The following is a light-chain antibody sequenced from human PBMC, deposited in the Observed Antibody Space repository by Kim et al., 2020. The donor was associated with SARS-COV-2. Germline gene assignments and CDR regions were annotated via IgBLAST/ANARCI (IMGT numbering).Light chain of an antibody. Sequence: QSVLTQPPSVSGAPGQGVTISCTGSSSNIGAGYDVHWYQQLPGTAPKLLIYGNSNRPSGVPDRFSGSKSGTAASLAITWLQAEDEADYYCQSYDSSLSGWVFGGGTQLTVL. J-gene: IGLJ3*02. CDR3: QSYDSSLSGWV. CDR2: GNS. CDR1: SSNIGAGYD. V-gene: IGLV1-40*01.